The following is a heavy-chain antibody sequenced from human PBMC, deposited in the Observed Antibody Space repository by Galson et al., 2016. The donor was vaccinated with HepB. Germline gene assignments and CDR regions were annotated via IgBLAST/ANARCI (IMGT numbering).Heavy chain of an antibody. J-gene: IGHJ5*02. CDR3: AREGYCSSTSCGLNWFDP. V-gene: IGHV3-23*01. Sequence: SLRLSCAASGFSFSTSGMSWVRQTPGRGLEWVSGITNSGGATHYADSVKGRFTISRDNSKNTLYLYMNSLRAADTAVYYCAREGYCSSTSCGLNWFDPWGQGTLVTVSS. CDR1: GFSFSTSG. CDR2: ITNSGGAT. D-gene: IGHD2-2*01.